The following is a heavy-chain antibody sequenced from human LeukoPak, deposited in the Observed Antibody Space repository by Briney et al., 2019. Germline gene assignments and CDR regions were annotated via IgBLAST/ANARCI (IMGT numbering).Heavy chain of an antibody. V-gene: IGHV4-39*07. J-gene: IGHJ4*02. CDR2: IYYSGST. Sequence: SETLSLTCTVSGGSISSSSYYWGWIRQPPGKGLEWIGSIYYSGSTYYNPSLKSRVTISVDTSKNQFSLKLSSVTAADTAVYYCARDGLKYSSSSEIEYWGQGTLVTVSS. CDR1: GGSISSSSYY. D-gene: IGHD6-6*01. CDR3: ARDGLKYSSSSEIEY.